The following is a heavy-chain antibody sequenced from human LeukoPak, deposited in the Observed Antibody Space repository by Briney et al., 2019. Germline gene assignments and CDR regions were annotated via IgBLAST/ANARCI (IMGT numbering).Heavy chain of an antibody. CDR3: ARDPYGSGPGRAFDI. CDR1: GFTFSGTW. Sequence: QPGGILRLSCAASGFTFSGTWMHWVRQPPGKGLVWVARITSDGISTTYADSVKGRFTISRDNSKNTLYLQMNSLRAEDTAVYYCARDPYGSGPGRAFDIWGQGTMVTVSS. V-gene: IGHV3-74*03. CDR2: ITSDGIST. J-gene: IGHJ3*02. D-gene: IGHD3-10*01.